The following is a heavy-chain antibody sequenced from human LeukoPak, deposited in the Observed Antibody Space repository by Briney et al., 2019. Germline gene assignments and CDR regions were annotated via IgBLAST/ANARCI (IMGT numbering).Heavy chain of an antibody. CDR1: GYSFSNYW. Sequence: GESLKISCKGSGYSFSNYWIGWVRQMPGKGLEWMGIIYPDESDTRYSPSFQGQVTISADKSISTAYLQWSSLKASDSAIYYCARHEGGGWYIDYWGQGTLVTVSS. D-gene: IGHD6-19*01. V-gene: IGHV5-51*01. CDR3: ARHEGGGWYIDY. CDR2: IYPDESDT. J-gene: IGHJ4*02.